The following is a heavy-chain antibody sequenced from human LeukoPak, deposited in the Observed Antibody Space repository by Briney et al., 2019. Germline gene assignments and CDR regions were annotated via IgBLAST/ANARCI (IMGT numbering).Heavy chain of an antibody. CDR3: ARGGSGWDLEHDY. D-gene: IGHD6-19*01. V-gene: IGHV1-8*01. J-gene: IGHJ4*02. CDR2: MNPNSGNK. CDR1: GYTFTSYD. Sequence: ASVKVSCKASGYTFTSYDINWVRQAAGQGLEWIGWMNPNSGNKGCAQKFQGRVTMTRSTSISTAYMELSSLTSEDTAVYYCARGGSGWDLEHDYWGQGTLVTVSS.